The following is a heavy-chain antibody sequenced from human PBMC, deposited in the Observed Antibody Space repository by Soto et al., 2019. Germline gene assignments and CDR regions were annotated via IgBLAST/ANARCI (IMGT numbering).Heavy chain of an antibody. Sequence: GGSPKLSCAAPGFSFNTYWMHWVRQAPGKGLVWVSRINSDGSSTSFADSVKGRFTISRDNAKNTLYLQMNSLRDEDKAVYYCARIWNVLGFSEWHIYCGQRNLVTVSS. CDR2: INSDGSST. D-gene: IGHD3-3*01. J-gene: IGHJ4*02. V-gene: IGHV3-74*01. CDR3: ARIWNVLGFSEWHIY. CDR1: GFSFNTYW.